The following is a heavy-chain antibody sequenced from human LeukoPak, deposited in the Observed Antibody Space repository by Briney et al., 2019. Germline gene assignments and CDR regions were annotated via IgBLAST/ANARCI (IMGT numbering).Heavy chain of an antibody. V-gene: IGHV1-2*02. CDR3: ARDEERYLNYYYGMDV. D-gene: IGHD3-10*01. CDR1: GYTFTGYY. J-gene: IGHJ6*02. Sequence: GASVKVSCKASGYTFTGYYMHWVRQAPGQGLEWMGWINPNSGGTNYAQKFQGRVTMTRDTSISTAYMELSRLRSDDTAVYYCARDEERYLNYYYGMDVWGQGTTVTVSS. CDR2: INPNSGGT.